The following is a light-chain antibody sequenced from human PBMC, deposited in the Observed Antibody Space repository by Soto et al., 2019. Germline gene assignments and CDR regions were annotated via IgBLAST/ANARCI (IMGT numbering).Light chain of an antibody. J-gene: IGKJ1*01. V-gene: IGKV4-1*01. Sequence: DSVMTQSPDSLAVSLGERATINCKSSQSVLYSSNNKNYLAWYQQKAGQPPNLIIYWASTRKSGVPDRFSVSGSGTDFTLTISSLQAEDVAVYYCHQYYTTPWTFGQGTRVELK. CDR2: WAS. CDR3: HQYYTTPWT. CDR1: QSVLYSSNNKNY.